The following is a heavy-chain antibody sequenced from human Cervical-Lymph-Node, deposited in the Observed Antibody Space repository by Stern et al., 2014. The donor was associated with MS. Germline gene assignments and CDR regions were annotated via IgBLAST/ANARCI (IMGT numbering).Heavy chain of an antibody. Sequence: VQLVESGGGVVQPGGSQRLSCTASGFTFEAYALEWVRQVPGKGLEWVAMIWYDGSQKYYGDSVRGRFSVSRDNSRNTLYLQMKSLSLEDTAVYYCARKIPDYYYYAMDVWGQGTTVTVSS. V-gene: IGHV3-33*01. CDR3: ARKIPDYYYYAMDV. D-gene: IGHD2-2*02. CDR1: GFTFEAYA. J-gene: IGHJ6*02. CDR2: IWYDGSQK.